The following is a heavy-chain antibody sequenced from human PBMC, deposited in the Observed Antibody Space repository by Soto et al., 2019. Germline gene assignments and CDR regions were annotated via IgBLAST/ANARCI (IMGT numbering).Heavy chain of an antibody. CDR3: ARHGYSTFPNFDY. J-gene: IGHJ4*02. D-gene: IGHD4-4*01. CDR1: GGSISSYY. V-gene: IGHV4-59*08. Sequence: PSETLSLTCTVSGGSISSYYWSWIRQPPGKGLEWIGYIYYSGSTNYNPSLKSRVTISVDTSKNQFSLKLSSVTAADTAVYYCARHGYSTFPNFDYWGQGTLVTVSS. CDR2: IYYSGST.